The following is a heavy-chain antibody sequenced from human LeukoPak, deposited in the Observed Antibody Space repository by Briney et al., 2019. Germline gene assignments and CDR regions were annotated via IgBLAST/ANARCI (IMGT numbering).Heavy chain of an antibody. D-gene: IGHD3-9*01. Sequence: PGGSLRLSCAASGFTFSNYAMSWVRQAPGKGLEWVSAISGSGSSTYYADFVKGRFTISRDNSKDTLYLQMNSLRAEDTAVYYCAKVTYYDIPRYYFDYWGQGTLVTVSS. CDR1: GFTFSNYA. J-gene: IGHJ4*02. CDR2: ISGSGSST. V-gene: IGHV3-23*01. CDR3: AKVTYYDIPRYYFDY.